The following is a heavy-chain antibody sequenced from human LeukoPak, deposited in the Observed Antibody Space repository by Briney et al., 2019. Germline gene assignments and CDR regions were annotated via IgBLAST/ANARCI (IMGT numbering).Heavy chain of an antibody. CDR2: IYTSGST. J-gene: IGHJ4*02. CDR3: ARSLRCSGWDYYFDY. CDR1: GGSISSYY. V-gene: IGHV4-4*09. D-gene: IGHD6-19*01. Sequence: PSETLSLTCTVSGGSISSYYWSWIRQPPGKGLEWIGYIYTSGSTNYNPSLKSRVTISVDTSKNQFSLKLSSVTAADTAVYYCARSLRCSGWDYYFDYWGQGTQVTVSS.